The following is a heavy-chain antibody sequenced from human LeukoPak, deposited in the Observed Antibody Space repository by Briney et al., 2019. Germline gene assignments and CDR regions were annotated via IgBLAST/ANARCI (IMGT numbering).Heavy chain of an antibody. Sequence: PGGSLRLSCAASGFTFNNHAMHWVRQAPGKGLEWVALISFDGSNKYYGDSVKGRFTISRDNSENTLSLQMNSLRPEDTAVYYCARDLLSSSFTGDYWGQGTLVTVSS. CDR2: ISFDGSNK. V-gene: IGHV3-30*03. D-gene: IGHD6-13*01. J-gene: IGHJ4*02. CDR1: GFTFNNHA. CDR3: ARDLLSSSFTGDY.